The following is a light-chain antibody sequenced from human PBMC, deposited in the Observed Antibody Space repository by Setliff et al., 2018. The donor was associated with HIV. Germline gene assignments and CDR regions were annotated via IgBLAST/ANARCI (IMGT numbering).Light chain of an antibody. CDR2: YDS. CDR1: NIGSKS. CDR3: QVWDSSSDHYV. Sequence: SYELTQPPPVSVAPGKTARITCGGNNIGSKSVHWHQQKPGQAPVLVIYYDSDRPSGIPERFSGSNSGNTATLTISRVEAGDEADYYCQVWDSSSDHYVFGTGTK. J-gene: IGLJ1*01. V-gene: IGLV3-21*04.